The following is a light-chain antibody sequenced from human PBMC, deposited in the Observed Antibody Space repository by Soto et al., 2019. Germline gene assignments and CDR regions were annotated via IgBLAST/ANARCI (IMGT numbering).Light chain of an antibody. V-gene: IGLV1-44*01. CDR1: SSNIGSNA. J-gene: IGLJ3*02. CDR2: SDN. Sequence: QSVLTQPPSASGTPGQRVTISCSGSSSNIGSNAVNWYQQLPGTAPKLFIYSDNQRPLGVPDRVSGSKSATSASLAISGLQSDDEADYFCSVWDDSLNGPVFGGGTKLTVL. CDR3: SVWDDSLNGPV.